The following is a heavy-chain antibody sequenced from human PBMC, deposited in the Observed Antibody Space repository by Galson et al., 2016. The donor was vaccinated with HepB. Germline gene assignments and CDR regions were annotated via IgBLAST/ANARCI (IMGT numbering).Heavy chain of an antibody. D-gene: IGHD2-2*01. CDR1: GFTFDDHA. CDR3: ARVPYQWLSEYCFDY. Sequence: SLRLSCAASGFTFDDHAMHWVRHAPGKGLEWVAGINWNSGTVFYADSVKGRVTISIDNNKNSVYLQMDTLSVEDTAFYFCARVPYQWLSEYCFDYWGQGALDTVSS. J-gene: IGHJ4*02. CDR2: INWNSGTV. V-gene: IGHV3-9*01.